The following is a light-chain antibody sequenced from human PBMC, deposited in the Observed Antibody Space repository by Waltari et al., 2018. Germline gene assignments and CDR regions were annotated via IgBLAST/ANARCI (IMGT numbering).Light chain of an antibody. CDR2: EAT. CDR3: CSYTNTHVV. CDR1: SSAVGSNNL. V-gene: IGLV2-14*02. J-gene: IGLJ2*01. Sequence: QSALTQPASVSGSPGQPLTISCTGTSSAVGSNNLASWYQQHPGQAPKLIIYEATKRTSGVSNRFSGSKSGNTASLTISGLQAEDEGDYYCCSYTNTHVVFGGGTKLTVL.